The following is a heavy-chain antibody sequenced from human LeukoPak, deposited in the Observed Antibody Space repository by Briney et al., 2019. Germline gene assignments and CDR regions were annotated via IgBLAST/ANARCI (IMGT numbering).Heavy chain of an antibody. CDR1: GYTFTNYG. J-gene: IGHJ4*02. V-gene: IGHV1-18*01. D-gene: IGHD3-10*01. CDR3: ARAIPGDYITMIRGVVIWPPLYFDY. CDR2: ISGYNGYT. Sequence: GASVEVSCKTSGYTFTNYGISWVRQAPGQGLEWMGWISGYNGYTNYAQKLQGRVTMTTDTSTSTAYMELRSLRSDDTAVYYCARAIPGDYITMIRGVVIWPPLYFDYWGQGALVTVSS.